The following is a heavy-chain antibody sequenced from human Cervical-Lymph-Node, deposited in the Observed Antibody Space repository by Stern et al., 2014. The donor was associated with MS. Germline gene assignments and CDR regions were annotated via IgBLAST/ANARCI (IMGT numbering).Heavy chain of an antibody. CDR2: INPNTGGT. D-gene: IGHD3-3*01. CDR3: TRTFGVGYFDY. Sequence: QVQLGESGAEVKKPGASVKVSCKASGYTFTDYYIHWVRQAPGQGLEGVGWINPNTGGTNYAQRFQGWVTMTRDTSISTAYMEMSRLRSDDTAVYYCTRTFGVGYFDYWGQGTLVT. V-gene: IGHV1-2*04. CDR1: GYTFTDYY. J-gene: IGHJ4*02.